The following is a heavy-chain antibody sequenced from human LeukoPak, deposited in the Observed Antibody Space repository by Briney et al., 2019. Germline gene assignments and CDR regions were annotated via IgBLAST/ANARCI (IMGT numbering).Heavy chain of an antibody. CDR1: GGSISSFY. CDR2: ISYSETT. V-gene: IGHV4-59*01. CDR3: ARDKGLPQALDI. Sequence: PSETLSLTCTVSGGSISSFYWSWIRQPPGKGLEYIGYISYSETTSYNPSLKSRVTISVDTSKNQFSLKLTSVTAADTAVYYCARDKGLPQALDIWGQGTMVTVSS. D-gene: IGHD5/OR15-5a*01. J-gene: IGHJ3*02.